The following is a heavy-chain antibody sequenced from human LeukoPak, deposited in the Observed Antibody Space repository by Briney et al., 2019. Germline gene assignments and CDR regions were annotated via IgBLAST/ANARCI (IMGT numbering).Heavy chain of an antibody. CDR3: AKVAGDRMDY. CDR2: ISANTGKT. V-gene: IGHV1-18*01. J-gene: IGHJ4*02. D-gene: IGHD6-13*01. Sequence: ASAKVSCEASGYTFATYGFCWVRQAPGHGLEWMGWISANTGKTDYAQKFQGRVTITTDTSTSTAYMELRSLEPDDTAVYYCAKVAGDRMDYWGQGTLLTVSS. CDR1: GYTFATYG.